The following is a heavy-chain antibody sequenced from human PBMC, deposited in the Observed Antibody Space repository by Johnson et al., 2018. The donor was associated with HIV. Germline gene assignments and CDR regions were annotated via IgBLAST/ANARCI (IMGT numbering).Heavy chain of an antibody. CDR3: GKARSSGSGAFDI. D-gene: IGHD3-10*01. V-gene: IGHV3-64*01. Sequence: VQLVESGGGLVQPGGSLRLSCAASGFTFSNYAMHWVRQAPGKGLEYVTAISSDGGSTYYANSVKGRFSISRDNSRNMLYLQMNSLRPEDTAVYYCGKARSSGSGAFDIWGQGTMVTVSS. J-gene: IGHJ3*02. CDR1: GFTFSNYA. CDR2: ISSDGGST.